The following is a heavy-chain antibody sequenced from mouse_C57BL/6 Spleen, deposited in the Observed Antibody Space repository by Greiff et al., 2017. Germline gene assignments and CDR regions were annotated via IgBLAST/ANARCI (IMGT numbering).Heavy chain of an antibody. CDR1: GFTFSDYG. V-gene: IGHV5-17*01. J-gene: IGHJ4*01. Sequence: EVQGVESGGGLVKPGGSLKLSCAASGFTFSDYGMHWVRQAPEKGLEWVAYISSGSSTIYYADTVKGRFTISRDNAKNTLFLQMTSLRSEDTAMYYCASLYYGNYPYYAMDYWGQGTSVTVSS. CDR3: ASLYYGNYPYYAMDY. D-gene: IGHD2-1*01. CDR2: ISSGSSTI.